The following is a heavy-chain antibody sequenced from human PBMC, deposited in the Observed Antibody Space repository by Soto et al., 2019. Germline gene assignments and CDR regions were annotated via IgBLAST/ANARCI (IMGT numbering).Heavy chain of an antibody. CDR2: MYNTGST. V-gene: IGHV4-59*01. CDR1: GGSISSYY. Sequence: QVRLQESGPGLVKPSETLSLTCTVSGGSISSYYWSCIRQPPGKGLEWIGYMYNTGSTIYNPSLKRRVTISVDTSTNQFSLKLNSVTAADTAVYYCARDLWGYCGADCYPLDVWGQGTTVTVSS. CDR3: ARDLWGYCGADCYPLDV. D-gene: IGHD2-21*02. J-gene: IGHJ6*02.